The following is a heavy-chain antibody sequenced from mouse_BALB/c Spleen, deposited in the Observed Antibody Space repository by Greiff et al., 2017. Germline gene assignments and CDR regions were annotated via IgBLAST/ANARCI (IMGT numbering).Heavy chain of an antibody. V-gene: IGHV14-3*02. J-gene: IGHJ3*01. CDR1: GFNIKDTY. D-gene: IGHD2-4*01. CDR3: APLYYDYAWCAY. Sequence: DVQLQESGAELVKPGASVKLSCTASGFNIKDTYMHWVKQRPEQGLEWIGRIDPANGNTKYDPKFQGKATITADTSSNTAYLQLSSLTSEDTAVYYCAPLYYDYAWCAYWGQGTLVTVSA. CDR2: IDPANGNT.